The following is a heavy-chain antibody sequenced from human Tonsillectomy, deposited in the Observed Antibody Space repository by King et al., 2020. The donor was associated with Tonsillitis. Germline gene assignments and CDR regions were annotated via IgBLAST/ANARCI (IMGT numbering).Heavy chain of an antibody. Sequence: VQLQQWGAGLLKPSETLSLTCAVYGGSFRDYYWSWLRQPPGEGLEWIGEINHSGSANYNPSLKSQFTMSVDTSKNQFSLNLTSVTAADTAVYYCARHTGVYYYYMDVWGNGTTVTVSS. CDR1: GGSFRDYY. J-gene: IGHJ6*03. D-gene: IGHD1-14*01. CDR3: ARHTGVYYYYMDV. V-gene: IGHV4-34*01. CDR2: INHSGSA.